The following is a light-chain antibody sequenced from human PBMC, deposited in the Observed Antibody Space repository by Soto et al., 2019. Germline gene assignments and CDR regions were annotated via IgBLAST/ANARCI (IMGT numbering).Light chain of an antibody. CDR3: HQYGRPPPT. J-gene: IGKJ5*01. Sequence: EIVLTQSPGTLSLSPGERATLSCRASQGLTSNFLAWYQQKPGQAPSLLIYRASNRATGVPDRFSGGGSGTDFTLTISRLEPEDFALYFCHQYGRPPPTFGQGTRLEIK. V-gene: IGKV3-20*01. CDR1: QGLTSNF. CDR2: RAS.